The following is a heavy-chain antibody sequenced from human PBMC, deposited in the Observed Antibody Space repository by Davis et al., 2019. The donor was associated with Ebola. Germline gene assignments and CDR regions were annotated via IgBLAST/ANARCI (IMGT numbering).Heavy chain of an antibody. V-gene: IGHV1-18*01. CDR3: AREGAAQYYYGMDV. Sequence: ASVKVSCKASGYTFTSYGISWVRQAPGQGLEWMGWISAYNGNTNYAQKLQGRVTITADKSTSTAYMELSSLRSEDTAVYYCAREGAAQYYYGMDVWGQGTTVTVSS. CDR2: ISAYNGNT. CDR1: GYTFTSYG. J-gene: IGHJ6*02. D-gene: IGHD6-25*01.